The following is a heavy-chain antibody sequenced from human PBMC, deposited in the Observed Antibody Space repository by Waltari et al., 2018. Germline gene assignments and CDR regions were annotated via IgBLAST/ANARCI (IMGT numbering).Heavy chain of an antibody. CDR2: SLSGGST. CDR3: ARGIEYSSSSDAFDF. V-gene: IGHV3-53*02. D-gene: IGHD6-6*01. J-gene: IGHJ3*01. Sequence: EVQLVETGGGLIQPGGSLRLSCAASGFTVSSNYMSWVRQAPGKGLEWVSVSLSGGSTYYADSVKGRFTISRDNSKNTLYLQMNSLRAEDTAVYYWARGIEYSSSSDAFDFWGQGTMVTVSS. CDR1: GFTVSSNY.